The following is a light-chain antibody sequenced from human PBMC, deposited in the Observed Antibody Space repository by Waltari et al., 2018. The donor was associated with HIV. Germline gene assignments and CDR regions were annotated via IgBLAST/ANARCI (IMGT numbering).Light chain of an antibody. CDR1: GSNLRLHP. CDR2: NYD. J-gene: IGLJ2*01. CDR3: AAWDDGLNGVI. V-gene: IGLV1-36*01. Sequence: QSVLPQSPSVSEAPGHIVPIFFSWSGSNLRLHPMPWYQQFPGNPPRLLVYNYDLILSGVSDRLSASKSGTSASLAINDLQSEHESHYYCAAWDDGLNGVIFGGGTKVTVL.